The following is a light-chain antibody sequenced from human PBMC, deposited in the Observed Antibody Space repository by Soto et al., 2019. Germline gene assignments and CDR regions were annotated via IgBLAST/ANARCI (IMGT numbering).Light chain of an antibody. Sequence: QSVLTQPPSASGSPGQSVTISCTGTSSDIGGYNYISWYQQHPGKAPKLMIYEVSKRPSGVPDRFSASKSGHTASLTVSGLQAEDEADYYCASYAVSSVVFGGGTKLTVL. CDR2: EVS. CDR1: SSDIGGYNY. J-gene: IGLJ2*01. V-gene: IGLV2-8*01. CDR3: ASYAVSSVV.